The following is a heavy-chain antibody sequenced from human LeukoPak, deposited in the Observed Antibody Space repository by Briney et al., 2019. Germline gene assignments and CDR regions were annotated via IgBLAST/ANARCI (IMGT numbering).Heavy chain of an antibody. D-gene: IGHD2-2*01. CDR2: ISGSGGST. CDR3: AKRGKGCSSTSCWVDY. J-gene: IGHJ4*02. Sequence: GGSLRLSCAASGFTFSSYAMSWVRQAPGKGLEWVSAISGSGGSTYYADSVKGRFTISRDNSKNTLYLQMNSLRAEDTAVYYCAKRGKGCSSTSCWVDYWGQGTLVTVSS. V-gene: IGHV3-23*01. CDR1: GFTFSSYA.